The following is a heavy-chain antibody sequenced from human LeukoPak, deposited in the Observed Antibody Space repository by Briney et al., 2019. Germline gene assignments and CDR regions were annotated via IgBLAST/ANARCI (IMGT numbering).Heavy chain of an antibody. J-gene: IGHJ5*02. CDR2: ISAYNGNT. V-gene: IGHV1-18*01. D-gene: IGHD3-3*01. CDR3: ARDGYDFWSGSRNWFDP. Sequence: VRQAPGEGVEWMGWISAYNGNTNYPQNLQGRVTMTTDTSTSTAYMQLRSLRSDDTAVYYCARDGYDFWSGSRNWFDPWGQGTLVTVSS.